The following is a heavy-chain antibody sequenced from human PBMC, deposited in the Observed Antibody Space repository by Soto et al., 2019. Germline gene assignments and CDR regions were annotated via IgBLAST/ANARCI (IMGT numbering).Heavy chain of an antibody. CDR2: INPRSGGI. J-gene: IGHJ4*02. CDR3: ARGLETPMVSATGY. D-gene: IGHD5-18*01. CDR1: GYTFIAYN. Sequence: ASVKVCCKASGYTFIAYNMPWVRQAPGQGLEWMGWINPRSGGINYAQKFQGRVTMTRDTSITTAYMEMNRLTSDDTAVYDCARGLETPMVSATGYWGQGTVVTVSS. V-gene: IGHV1-2*02.